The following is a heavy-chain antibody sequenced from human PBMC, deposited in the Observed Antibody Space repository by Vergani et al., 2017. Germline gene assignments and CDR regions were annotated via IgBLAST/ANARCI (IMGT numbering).Heavy chain of an antibody. J-gene: IGHJ4*02. V-gene: IGHV1-46*03. Sequence: QVQVVQSGAEGKKSGASVKVSCKTSGYTFSNYNMHWVRQAPGQGLEWMGIINPSGGHTNYAQKFQGRVTMTRDTSTSTVYMELSSLRSEDTAIYYCARGDYGILTGYRYWGQGALVTVSA. D-gene: IGHD3-9*01. CDR1: GYTFSNYN. CDR2: INPSGGHT. CDR3: ARGDYGILTGYRY.